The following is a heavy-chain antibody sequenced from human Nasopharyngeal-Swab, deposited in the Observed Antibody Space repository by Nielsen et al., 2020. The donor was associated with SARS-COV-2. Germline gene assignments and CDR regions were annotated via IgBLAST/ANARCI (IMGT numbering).Heavy chain of an antibody. CDR1: GFTFISYA. V-gene: IGHV3-23*01. CDR3: AKDRDSGDDSDDYYHYYGMDV. CDR2: ISGSDHTT. D-gene: IGHD5-12*01. J-gene: IGHJ6*02. Sequence: GRSLRLSCAASGFTFISYAISWVRQAPGKGLEWVSVISGSDHTTYYADSVKGRFTISRDNSKNTVNLQMNSLRVEDTAIYYCAKDRDSGDDSDDYYHYYGMDVWGQGTTVTVFS.